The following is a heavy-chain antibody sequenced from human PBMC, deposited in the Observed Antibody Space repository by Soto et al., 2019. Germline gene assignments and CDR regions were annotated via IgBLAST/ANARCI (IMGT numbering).Heavy chain of an antibody. CDR3: AAVFWSGPYGMDV. J-gene: IGHJ6*02. CDR1: GYTFTGYY. Sequence: ASVKVSCKASGYTFTGYYMHWVRQAPGQGLEWMGWINPNSGGTNYAQKFQGRVTMTRDTSISTAYMELSRLRSDDAAVYYCAAVFWSGPYGMDVWGQGTTVTVSS. V-gene: IGHV1-2*02. D-gene: IGHD3-3*01. CDR2: INPNSGGT.